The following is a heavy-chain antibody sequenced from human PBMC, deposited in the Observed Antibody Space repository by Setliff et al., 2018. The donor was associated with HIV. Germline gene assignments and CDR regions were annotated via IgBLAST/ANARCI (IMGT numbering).Heavy chain of an antibody. J-gene: IGHJ4*02. Sequence: SETLSLTCAVYGGSFSGYYWSWIRQPPGKGLEWIGEINHSGSTNYNPSLKSRVTISVDTSKNQFSLKLSSVTAADTAMYYCAREDSDGYVDIWGQGTLVTVSS. D-gene: IGHD2-21*01. CDR3: AREDSDGYVDI. CDR2: INHSGST. V-gene: IGHV4-34*01. CDR1: GGSFSGYY.